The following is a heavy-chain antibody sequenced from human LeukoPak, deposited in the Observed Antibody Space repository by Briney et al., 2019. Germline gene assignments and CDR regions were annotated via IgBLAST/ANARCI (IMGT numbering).Heavy chain of an antibody. CDR2: IRNKANGGAT. V-gene: IGHV3-49*04. CDR3: SRFYSSGWASGAFDI. CDR1: GFTFSDYA. J-gene: IGHJ3*02. D-gene: IGHD3-22*01. Sequence: GGSLRLSCTTSGFTFSDYAVSWVRQAPGKGLEWLGFIRNKANGGATEYAASVKGRFTISRDDSKTIAHLQMSSLKTEDTAVYYCSRFYSSGWASGAFDIWGQGTMVTVSS.